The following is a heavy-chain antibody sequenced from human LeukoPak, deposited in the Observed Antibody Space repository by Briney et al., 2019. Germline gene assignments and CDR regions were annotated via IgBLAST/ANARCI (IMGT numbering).Heavy chain of an antibody. V-gene: IGHV3-23*01. J-gene: IGHJ4*02. CDR3: AKARYYYGSGTYPFYFDY. D-gene: IGHD3-10*01. CDR2: IGNSGDTT. CDR1: GFMFSSYA. Sequence: GGSLRLSCAASGFMFSSYAMNWVRQAPGVGLEWVSAIGNSGDTTYYADSVKGRFTISRDNSKNTLYLQMNSLRAEDTAVYYCAKARYYYGSGTYPFYFDYWGQGTLVTVSS.